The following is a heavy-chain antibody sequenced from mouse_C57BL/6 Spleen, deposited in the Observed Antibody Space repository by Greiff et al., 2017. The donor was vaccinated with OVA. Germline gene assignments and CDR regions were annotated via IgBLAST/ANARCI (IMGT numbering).Heavy chain of an antibody. J-gene: IGHJ4*01. CDR3: ARSYGSSYVGAMDY. Sequence: DVHLVESGGGLVKPGGSLKLSCAASGFTFSDYGMHWVRQAPEKGLEWVAYISSGSSTIYYADTVKGRFTISRDNAKNTLFLQSTSLRSEDTAMYYCARSYGSSYVGAMDYWGQGTSVTVSS. D-gene: IGHD1-1*01. CDR2: ISSGSSTI. CDR1: GFTFSDYG. V-gene: IGHV5-17*01.